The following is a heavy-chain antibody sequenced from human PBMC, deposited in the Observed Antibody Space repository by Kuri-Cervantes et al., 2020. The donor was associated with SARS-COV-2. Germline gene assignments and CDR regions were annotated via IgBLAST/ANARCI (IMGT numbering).Heavy chain of an antibody. V-gene: IGHV4-39*02. CDR1: GGSISSSSYY. J-gene: IGHJ4*02. CDR3: ARDLSLATYYDFWSGLYYFDY. CDR2: IYYSGST. D-gene: IGHD3-3*01. Sequence: ESLKISCTVSGGSISSSSYYWGWIRQPPGKGLEWIGSIYYSGSTYYNPSPKSRVTISVDTSKNQFSLKVNSVTAADTAVYYCARDLSLATYYDFWSGLYYFDYWGQGILVTVSS.